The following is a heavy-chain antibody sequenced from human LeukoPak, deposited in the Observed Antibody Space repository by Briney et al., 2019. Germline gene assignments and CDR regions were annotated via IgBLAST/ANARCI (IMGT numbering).Heavy chain of an antibody. CDR2: IYYSGST. CDR1: GGSISSSSYY. Sequence: SETLSLTCTVSGGSISSSSYYWGWIRQPPGKGLEWIGSIYYSGSTNYNPSLKSRVTISVDTSKNQFSLKLSSVTAADTAVYYCARVDDYGDYNWFDPWGQGTLVTVSS. D-gene: IGHD4-17*01. V-gene: IGHV4-39*07. CDR3: ARVDDYGDYNWFDP. J-gene: IGHJ5*02.